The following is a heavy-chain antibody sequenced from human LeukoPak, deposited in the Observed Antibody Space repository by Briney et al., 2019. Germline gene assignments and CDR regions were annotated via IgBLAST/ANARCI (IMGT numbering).Heavy chain of an antibody. CDR1: GFTFSSYE. CDR2: ISSSGSTI. CDR3: ARTEDTAMAYYFDY. Sequence: PGGSLRLSCAASGFTFSSYEMNWVRQAPRKGLEWVSYISSSGSTIYYADSVKGRFTISRDNAKNSLYLQMNSLRAEDTAVYYCARTEDTAMAYYFDYWGQGTLVTVSS. V-gene: IGHV3-48*03. D-gene: IGHD5-18*01. J-gene: IGHJ4*02.